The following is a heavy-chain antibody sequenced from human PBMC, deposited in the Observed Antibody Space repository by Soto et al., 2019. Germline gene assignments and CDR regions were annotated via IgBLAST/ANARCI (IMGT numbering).Heavy chain of an antibody. Sequence: EVQLLESGGGLLQPGGSLRLSCAASGFTFGNYAMSWVRQAPRKGLEWVSTLSGRGGSTFYADSLKGRFTISRDNSKNTLYLTLNSLRAEDTAIYYCARRLPHDYGFDYWATEPWSPSPQ. J-gene: IGHJ4*01. CDR1: GFTFGNYA. D-gene: IGHD4-17*01. CDR3: ARRLPHDYGFDY. CDR2: LSGRGGST. V-gene: IGHV3-23*01.